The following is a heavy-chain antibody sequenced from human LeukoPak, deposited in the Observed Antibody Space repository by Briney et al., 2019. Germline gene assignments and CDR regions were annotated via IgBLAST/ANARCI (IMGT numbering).Heavy chain of an antibody. V-gene: IGHV3-74*01. CDR3: AGDSPGDGIDY. J-gene: IGHJ4*02. CDR1: GFTFSSYW. D-gene: IGHD7-27*01. Sequence: GGSLRLSCSASGFTFSSYWMHWVRQAPGKGLVWVSHINSDGSSITFADSVKGRFTVSRDNAKNTLYLQMNSLRVEDTAVYYCAGDSPGDGIDYWGQGTLVTVSS. CDR2: INSDGSSI.